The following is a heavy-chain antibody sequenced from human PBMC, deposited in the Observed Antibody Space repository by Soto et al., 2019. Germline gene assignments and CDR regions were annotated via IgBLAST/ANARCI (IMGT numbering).Heavy chain of an antibody. Sequence: NPSETLSLTCTVSGGSFKSGSYSWSWIRQPPGKGLEWIGYVYHTGRTSYNPPLKSRASISMDTSKNQFSLNLDSVTAADTAVYFCARDFAYFDSWGQGTLVTVSS. V-gene: IGHV4-61*01. J-gene: IGHJ4*02. CDR1: GGSFKSGSYS. CDR3: ARDFAYFDS. CDR2: VYHTGRT. D-gene: IGHD3-3*01.